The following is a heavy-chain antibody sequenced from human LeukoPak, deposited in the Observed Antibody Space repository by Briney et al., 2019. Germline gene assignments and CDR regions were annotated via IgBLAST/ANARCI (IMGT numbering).Heavy chain of an antibody. CDR2: INHSGST. Sequence: ASETLSLTCAVYGGSFSGYYWSWIRQPPGKGLEWIGEINHSGSTNYNPSLKSRVTISVDTSKNQFSLKLSSVTAADTAVYYCARRQVPYYDFWSGYPSWDYWGQGTLVTVSS. V-gene: IGHV4-34*01. J-gene: IGHJ4*02. D-gene: IGHD3-3*01. CDR1: GGSFSGYY. CDR3: ARRQVPYYDFWSGYPSWDY.